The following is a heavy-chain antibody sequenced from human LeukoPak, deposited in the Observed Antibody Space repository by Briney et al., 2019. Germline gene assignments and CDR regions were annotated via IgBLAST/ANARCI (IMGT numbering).Heavy chain of an antibody. CDR2: MNPNSGNT. CDR3: ARSLRSGKDIVVVREGSYGMDV. Sequence: ASVKVSCKASGYTFTSYDINWVRQATGQGLEWMGWMNPNSGNTGYAQKFQGRVTMTRNTSISTAYMELSSVTAADTAVYYCARSLRSGKDIVVVREGSYGMDVWGQGTTVTVSS. V-gene: IGHV1-8*01. J-gene: IGHJ6*02. CDR1: GYTFTSYD. D-gene: IGHD2-21*01.